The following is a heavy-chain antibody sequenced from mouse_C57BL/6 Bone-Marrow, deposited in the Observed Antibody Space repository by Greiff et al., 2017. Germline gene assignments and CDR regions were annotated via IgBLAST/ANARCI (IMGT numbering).Heavy chain of an antibody. D-gene: IGHD2-4*01. V-gene: IGHV1-47*01. CDR1: GYTFTTYP. CDR3: APDDYDGSGDN. CDR2: FHPYNDYN. J-gene: IGHJ2*01. Sequence: VKRVESGAELVKPGHSVSMTCKVSGYTFTTYPFEWMKQNHGRNLVWIGNFHPYNDYNNYNEKFKYKATLTVEKSSITVFLELSRLTSDDSSVYNCAPDDYDGSGDNGCQGTTLTVTS.